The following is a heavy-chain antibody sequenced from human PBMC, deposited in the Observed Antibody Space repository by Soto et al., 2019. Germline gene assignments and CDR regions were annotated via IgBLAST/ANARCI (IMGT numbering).Heavy chain of an antibody. CDR1: GGTFSSYA. Sequence: SVKVSCKASGGTFSSYAISWVRQAPGQGLEWMGGIIPIFGTANYAQKLQGRVTITADESTSTAYMELSSLRSEDTAVYYCARVLGSNYAYYYYGIHVWGEGPTPTV. CDR2: IIPIFGTA. J-gene: IGHJ6*02. CDR3: ARVLGSNYAYYYYGIHV. D-gene: IGHD4-4*01. V-gene: IGHV1-69*13.